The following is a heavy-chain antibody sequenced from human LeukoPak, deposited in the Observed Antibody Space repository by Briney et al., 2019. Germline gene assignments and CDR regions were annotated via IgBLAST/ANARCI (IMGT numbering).Heavy chain of an antibody. V-gene: IGHV3-21*01. CDR2: ISSGNSYM. J-gene: IGHJ4*02. Sequence: GGSLRLSCAASGFTSSTYSMNWVRQAPGKGLEWVSSISSGNSYMFYADSVRGRFTISRDNAKNSLYLQMNSLRAEDTAVYYCASAYTYVSLMGYWGQGTLVTVSS. CDR1: GFTSSTYS. D-gene: IGHD5-18*01. CDR3: ASAYTYVSLMGY.